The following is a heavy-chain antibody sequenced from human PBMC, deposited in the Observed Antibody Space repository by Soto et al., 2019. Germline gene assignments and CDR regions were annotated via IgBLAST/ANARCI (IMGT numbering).Heavy chain of an antibody. Sequence: GGSLRLSCAASGFTFSSYAMSWVRQAPGKGLEWVSAISGSGGSTYYADSVKGRFTISRDNSKNTLYLQMNSLRAEDTAVYYCARADILTGYYEFDYWGQGTLVTVSS. D-gene: IGHD3-9*01. CDR3: ARADILTGYYEFDY. CDR2: ISGSGGST. J-gene: IGHJ4*02. V-gene: IGHV3-23*01. CDR1: GFTFSSYA.